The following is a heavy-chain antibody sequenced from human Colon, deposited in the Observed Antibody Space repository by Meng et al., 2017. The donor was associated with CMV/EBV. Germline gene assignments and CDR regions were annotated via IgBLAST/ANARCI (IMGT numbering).Heavy chain of an antibody. Sequence: GGSLRLSCAASGFIFSDYEMNWVRQAPGKGLEWLSYISSSGSIIYYADSVKGRFTISRDNAKKSLYLQMNSLRAEDTAVYYCARMEEQLVRRDYYYYYGMDVWGQGTTVTVSS. CDR2: ISSSGSII. J-gene: IGHJ6*02. CDR3: ARMEEQLVRRDYYYYYGMDV. V-gene: IGHV3-48*03. CDR1: GFIFSDYE. D-gene: IGHD6-6*01.